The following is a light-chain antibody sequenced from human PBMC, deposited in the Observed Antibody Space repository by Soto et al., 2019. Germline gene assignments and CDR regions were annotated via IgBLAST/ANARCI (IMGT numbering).Light chain of an antibody. CDR3: QQRSSWPPT. CDR2: DAS. V-gene: IGKV3-11*01. CDR1: QSVSSF. J-gene: IGKJ1*01. Sequence: EIVLTQSPATLSLSPGERATLSCRASQSVSSFLAWYQQKPGQAPRLLISDASDRATGIPARFSGSGSGTAFTLTISSLEPEDFAVYSCQQRSSWPPTFGQGTKVEIK.